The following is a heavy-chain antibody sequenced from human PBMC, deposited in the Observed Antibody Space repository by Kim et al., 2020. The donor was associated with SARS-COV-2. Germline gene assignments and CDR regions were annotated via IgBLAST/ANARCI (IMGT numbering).Heavy chain of an antibody. CDR1: GYTFTGNY. D-gene: IGHD3-3*01. Sequence: ASVKVSCKASGYTFTGNYMHWVRQAPGQGLEWMGRINPNSGDTNYAQKFQGRVTMTRDTSISTAYMELYSLTSDDTAVYYCARDSNGYYTRVDAFDIRG. CDR3: ARDSNGYYTRVDAFDI. CDR2: INPNSGDT. J-gene: IGHJ3*02. V-gene: IGHV1-2*06.